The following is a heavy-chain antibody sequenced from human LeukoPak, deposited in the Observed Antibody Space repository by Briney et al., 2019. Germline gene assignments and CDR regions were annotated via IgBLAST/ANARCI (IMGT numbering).Heavy chain of an antibody. CDR2: IYSGGST. J-gene: IGHJ4*02. D-gene: IGHD6-13*01. CDR1: GFTVSSNY. CDR3: VYSSSWYGEGYFDY. Sequence: GGSLRLSCAASGFTVSSNYMSWVRQAPGKGLEWVSVIYSGGSTYYADSVKGRFTISRDNSKNTLCLQMNSLRAEDTAVYYCVYSSSWYGEGYFDYWGQGTLVTVSS. V-gene: IGHV3-66*01.